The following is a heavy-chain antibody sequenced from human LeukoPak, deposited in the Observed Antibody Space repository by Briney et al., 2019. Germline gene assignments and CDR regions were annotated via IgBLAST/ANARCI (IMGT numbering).Heavy chain of an antibody. CDR1: GGSISSGGYY. Sequence: PSETLSLTCTVSGGSISSGGYYWSWIRQHPGKGLEWIGYIYYSGSTYYNPSLKSRVTISVDTSKNQFSLKLSSVTAADTAVYYCARYSPSGSYSDFDYWGQGTLVTVSS. CDR3: ARYSPSGSYSDFDY. D-gene: IGHD1-26*01. CDR2: IYYSGST. V-gene: IGHV4-31*03. J-gene: IGHJ4*02.